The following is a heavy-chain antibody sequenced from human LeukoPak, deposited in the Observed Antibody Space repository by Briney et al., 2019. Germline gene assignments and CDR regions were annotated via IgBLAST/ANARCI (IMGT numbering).Heavy chain of an antibody. D-gene: IGHD6-19*01. CDR3: ARDATIGSSGGDAFDI. CDR2: ISSSSSYI. CDR1: GFTFSSYG. Sequence: GGSLRLSCAASGFTFSSYGMNWVRQAPGKGLEWVSSISSSSSYIYYADSVKGRFTISRDNAKNSLYLQMNSLRAEDTAVYYCARDATIGSSGGDAFDIWGQGTMVTVSS. J-gene: IGHJ3*02. V-gene: IGHV3-21*01.